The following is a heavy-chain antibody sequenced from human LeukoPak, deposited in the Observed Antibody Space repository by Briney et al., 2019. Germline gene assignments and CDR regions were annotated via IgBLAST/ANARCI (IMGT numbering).Heavy chain of an antibody. Sequence: GGSLRLSCSASGFSFRTYAMHWVRQAPGKGLEWVASIGNDGTNRNHVDSVKGRFTISRDNSKNTVFLQMDSLRPEDTAIYYCAKSWGGYYLYYMDVCGTGTTVTVSS. V-gene: IGHV3-30*02. CDR1: GFSFRTYA. D-gene: IGHD2-21*01. CDR2: IGNDGTNR. J-gene: IGHJ6*03. CDR3: AKSWGGYYLYYMDV.